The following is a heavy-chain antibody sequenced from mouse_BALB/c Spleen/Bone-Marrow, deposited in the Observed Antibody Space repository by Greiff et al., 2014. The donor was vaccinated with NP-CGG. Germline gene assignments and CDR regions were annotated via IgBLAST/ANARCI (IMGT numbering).Heavy chain of an antibody. CDR3: ARTSNPAMDY. CDR2: IYPGTGSN. J-gene: IGHJ4*01. Sequence: VQLQQSGAELVRPGASVKLSCKTSGYIFTSYGIHWIRQRSGQGLEWIARIYPGTGSNYYNEKFKGKATLTADKSSSTAYMQLSSLKSEDSAVYFCARTSNPAMDYWGQGTSVTVSS. CDR1: GYIFTSYG. V-gene: IGHV1S132*01. D-gene: IGHD2-5*01.